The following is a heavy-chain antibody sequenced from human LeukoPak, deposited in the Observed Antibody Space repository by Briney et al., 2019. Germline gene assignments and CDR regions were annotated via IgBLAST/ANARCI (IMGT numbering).Heavy chain of an antibody. CDR1: GGSISSYY. J-gene: IGHJ4*02. V-gene: IGHV4-4*07. CDR3: AVTPIQANYFDY. D-gene: IGHD1-1*01. CDR2: IYTSGST. Sequence: SETLSLTCTVSGGSISSYYWSWIRQPAGKGLEWIGRIYTSGSTNYNPSLKSRVTISVDTSKNQFSLKLSSVTAADTAVYYCAVTPIQANYFDYWGQGTLVTVSS.